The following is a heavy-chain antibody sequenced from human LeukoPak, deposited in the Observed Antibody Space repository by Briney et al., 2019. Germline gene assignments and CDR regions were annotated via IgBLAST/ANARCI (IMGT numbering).Heavy chain of an antibody. Sequence: SETLSLTCAVYGGSFSGYYWSWIRQPPGKGLEWIGEINHSGSTNYNPSLKSRVTISVDTSKNQLSLKLSSVTAADTAVYYCAIDPKRDYDFWSGYDYYYGMDVWGQGTTVTVSS. CDR2: INHSGST. J-gene: IGHJ6*02. D-gene: IGHD3-3*01. CDR1: GGSFSGYY. CDR3: AIDPKRDYDFWSGYDYYYGMDV. V-gene: IGHV4-34*01.